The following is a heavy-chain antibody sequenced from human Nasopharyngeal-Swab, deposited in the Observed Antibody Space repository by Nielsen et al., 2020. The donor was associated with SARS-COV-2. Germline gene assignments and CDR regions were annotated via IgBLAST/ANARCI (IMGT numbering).Heavy chain of an antibody. CDR2: ISAYNGNT. J-gene: IGHJ5*02. D-gene: IGHD1-20*01. Sequence: WVRQAPGQGLEWMGWISAYNGNTNYAQKLQGRVTMTTDTSTSTAYMELRSLRSDDTAVYHCAIYIPPRITGTTRGDWFDPWGQGTLVTVSS. CDR3: AIYIPPRITGTTRGDWFDP. V-gene: IGHV1-18*01.